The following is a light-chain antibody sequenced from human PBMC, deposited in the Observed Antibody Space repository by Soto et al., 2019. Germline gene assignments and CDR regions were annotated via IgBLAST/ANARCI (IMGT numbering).Light chain of an antibody. CDR2: AAS. CDR1: QSISSY. J-gene: IGKJ5*01. V-gene: IGKV1-39*01. Sequence: DIPMTQPPSSLSASVGDRGTITCGASQSISSYLNGYQQKPGKAPKLLIYAASSLQSGVPSRFSGSGSGTDFTLTISSLQPEDFATYYCQQSYSTGITFGQGTRLEI. CDR3: QQSYSTGIT.